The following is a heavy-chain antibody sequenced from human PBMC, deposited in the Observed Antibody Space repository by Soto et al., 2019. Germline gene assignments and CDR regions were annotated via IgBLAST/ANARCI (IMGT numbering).Heavy chain of an antibody. J-gene: IGHJ4*02. Sequence: XXTLSLPFTVSGGSISSSSNHWGWIRQPPGKGLEWIGNIYYSENTYYNPSLKSRVTISVDTSKNQFSLRLTYVTAADTAVYYCATHPPYGPLDHWGQGTLVTVSS. D-gene: IGHD4-17*01. CDR3: ATHPPYGPLDH. CDR1: GGSISSSSNH. V-gene: IGHV4-39*01. CDR2: IYYSENT.